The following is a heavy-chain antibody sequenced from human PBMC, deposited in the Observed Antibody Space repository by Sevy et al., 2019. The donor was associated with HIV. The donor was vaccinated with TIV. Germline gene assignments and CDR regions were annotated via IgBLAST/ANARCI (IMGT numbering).Heavy chain of an antibody. D-gene: IGHD3-10*01. CDR3: ATRGDYYGSGSYYPEYYFDY. V-gene: IGHV4-39*01. Sequence: SETLSLTCTVSGGSISSSSYYWGWIRQPPGKGLEWIGSIYYSGSTYYNPSLKSRVPISVDTSKNQFSLKLSSVTAADTAVYYCATRGDYYGSGSYYPEYYFDYWGQGTLVTGLL. CDR2: IYYSGST. J-gene: IGHJ4*02. CDR1: GGSISSSSYY.